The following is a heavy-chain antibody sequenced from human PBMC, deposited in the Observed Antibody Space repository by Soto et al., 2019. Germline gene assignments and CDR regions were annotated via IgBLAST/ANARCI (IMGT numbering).Heavy chain of an antibody. CDR1: GYTFTSYD. V-gene: IGHV1-8*01. CDR3: ARMAVVVVAATPDHDAFDI. D-gene: IGHD2-15*01. Sequence: ASVKVSCKASGYTFTSYDINWVRQATGQGLEWMGWMNPNSGNTGYAQKFQGRVTMTRNTSISTAYMELSSLRSEDTAVYYCARMAVVVVAATPDHDAFDIWGQGTMVTVSS. J-gene: IGHJ3*02. CDR2: MNPNSGNT.